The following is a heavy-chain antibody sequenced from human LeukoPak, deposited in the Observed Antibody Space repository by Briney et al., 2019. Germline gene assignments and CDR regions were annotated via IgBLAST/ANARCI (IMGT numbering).Heavy chain of an antibody. CDR2: TYYRSKWYN. CDR1: GDSVSSNSAA. CDR3: ARRRGDNKTYYFDY. V-gene: IGHV6-1*01. J-gene: IGHJ4*02. D-gene: IGHD3-16*01. Sequence: SQTLSLTCAISGDSVSSNSAAWNWIRQSPSRGLEWLGRTYYRSKWYNDYAVSVKSRITINPDTSKNQFSLKLSSVTAADTAVYYCARRRGDNKTYYFDYWGQGTLVTVSS.